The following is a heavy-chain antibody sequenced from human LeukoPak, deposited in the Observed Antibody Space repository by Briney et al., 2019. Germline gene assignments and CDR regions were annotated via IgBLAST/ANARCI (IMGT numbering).Heavy chain of an antibody. CDR2: TYYRSKWYN. V-gene: IGHV6-1*01. CDR3: ARESDLRPSTYYYYMDV. Sequence: SQTLSLTCAISGDSVSSNSAAWNWIRQSPSRGLEWLGRTYYRSKWYNDYAVSVKSRITINPDTSKNQFSLQLNSVTPEDTAVYYCARESDLRPSTYYYYMDVWGKGTTVTVSS. CDR1: GDSVSSNSAA. D-gene: IGHD2-21*02. J-gene: IGHJ6*03.